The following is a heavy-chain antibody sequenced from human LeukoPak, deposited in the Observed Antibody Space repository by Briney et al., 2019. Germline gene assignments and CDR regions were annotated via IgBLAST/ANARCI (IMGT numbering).Heavy chain of an antibody. CDR3: ARTYSSSYYEY. J-gene: IGHJ4*02. CDR2: ISGHNGSP. V-gene: IGHV1-18*01. Sequence: GASVKVSCKASGYTFTSHCLAWVRQAPGQGPECMGWISGHNGSPNYSPRFQGRVTMTTDSSTSTAYLEVTSLRSDDTAISYCARTYSSSYYEYWGQGTVVTVS. CDR1: GYTFTSHC. D-gene: IGHD6-13*01.